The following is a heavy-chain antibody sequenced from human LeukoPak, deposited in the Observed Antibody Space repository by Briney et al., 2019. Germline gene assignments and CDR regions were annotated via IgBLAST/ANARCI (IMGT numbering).Heavy chain of an antibody. J-gene: IGHJ4*02. D-gene: IGHD2-2*01. CDR1: GGTFSSYA. CDR3: ASSAGGCSSTSCYDGY. V-gene: IGHV1-69*13. Sequence: SVKVSCKASGGTFSSYAISWVRQAPGQGLEWMGGIIPIFGTANYAQKFQGRVTITADESTSTAYMELSSLRSEDTAVYYCASSAGGCSSTSCYDGYWGQGTLVTVSS. CDR2: IIPIFGTA.